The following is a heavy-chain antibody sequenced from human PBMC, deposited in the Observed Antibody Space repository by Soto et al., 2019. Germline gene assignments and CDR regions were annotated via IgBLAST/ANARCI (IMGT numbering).Heavy chain of an antibody. CDR2: IKQDGSEK. J-gene: IGHJ3*02. Sequence: EVQLVESGGGLVQPGGSLRLSCAASGFTFSSYWMSWVRQAPGKGLEWVANIKQDGSEKYYVDSVKGRFTISRDNAKNSLYRKMNGLRAEDTVVYYCARVPPAGGEVVFDIGGKGKMVTVSS. CDR3: ARVPPAGGEVVFDI. V-gene: IGHV3-7*01. CDR1: GFTFSSYW. D-gene: IGHD3-16*01.